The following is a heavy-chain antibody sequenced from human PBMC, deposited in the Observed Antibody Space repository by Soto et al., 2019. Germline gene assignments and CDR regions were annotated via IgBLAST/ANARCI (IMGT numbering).Heavy chain of an antibody. Sequence: QVQLQETGPGLVKPSQTLSLTCSVSGYSISSGGYYGSWIRQFPGRGLEWIGYIFYDGRTGYNPSLKSRIYISVDSSKTQFSLRLSSVTAADTAGYFCARDERSSYYVADYWGQGTLVTVSS. CDR1: GYSISSGGYY. J-gene: IGHJ4*02. CDR3: ARDERSSYYVADY. D-gene: IGHD3-3*01. CDR2: IFYDGRT. V-gene: IGHV4-31*03.